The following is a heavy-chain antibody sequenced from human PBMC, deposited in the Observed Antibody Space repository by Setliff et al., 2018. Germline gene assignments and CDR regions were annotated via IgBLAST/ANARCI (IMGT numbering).Heavy chain of an antibody. CDR3: ARDASGSYGTEYFQH. Sequence: GGSPRLSCAVSGFTFSNHGMNWVRQAPGKGLEWVSYINSWGTTKYYADSVKGRFTISRDNAKNSLYLDLNSLRGEDTALYFCARDASGSYGTEYFQHWGQGTLVTVSS. V-gene: IGHV3-48*03. CDR2: INSWGTTK. D-gene: IGHD1-26*01. J-gene: IGHJ1*01. CDR1: GFTFSNHG.